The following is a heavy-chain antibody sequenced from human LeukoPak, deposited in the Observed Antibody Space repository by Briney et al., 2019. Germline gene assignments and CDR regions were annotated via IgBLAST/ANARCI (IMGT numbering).Heavy chain of an antibody. V-gene: IGHV5-51*01. CDR2: IYPGDSNT. Sequence: GESLKISCQVSGYSFTSYWIAWVRQMPGKGLEWMGIIYPGDSNTRYSPSFQGQVTISADESISTAYLQWSSLKASDTAMYYCVRQGYYYDSSAYYSIDYWGQGTLVTVSS. CDR1: GYSFTSYW. CDR3: VRQGYYYDSSAYYSIDY. J-gene: IGHJ4*02. D-gene: IGHD3-22*01.